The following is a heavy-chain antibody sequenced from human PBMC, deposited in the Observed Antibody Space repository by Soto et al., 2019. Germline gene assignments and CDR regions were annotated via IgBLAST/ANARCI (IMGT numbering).Heavy chain of an antibody. V-gene: IGHV1-69*13. CDR3: ARDRVPLYGFGAFDI. J-gene: IGHJ3*02. CDR2: IIPIFGTA. CDR1: GGTFSSYA. D-gene: IGHD3-10*01. Sequence: SVKVSCKASGGTFSSYAISWVRQAPGQGLEWMRGIIPIFGTANYAQKFQGRVTITADESTSTAYMELSSLRSEDTAVYYCARDRVPLYGFGAFDIWGQGTMVTVSS.